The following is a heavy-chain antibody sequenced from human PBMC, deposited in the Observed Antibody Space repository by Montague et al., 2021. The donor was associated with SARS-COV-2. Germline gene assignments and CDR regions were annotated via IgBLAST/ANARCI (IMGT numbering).Heavy chain of an antibody. CDR1: GGSFSNYY. Sequence: ETLSLTCAVYGGSFSNYYWSWIRQPPGKGLEWNGEINNSGRTNSNPTRKSRVPISVATSKNQFSLKLSSVTAADTAAYYCARGGAVATFFASKWTRIDNLFDPWGQGTLVTVSS. CDR2: INNSGRT. J-gene: IGHJ5*02. D-gene: IGHD5-12*01. CDR3: ARGGAVATFFASKWTRIDNLFDP. V-gene: IGHV4-34*01.